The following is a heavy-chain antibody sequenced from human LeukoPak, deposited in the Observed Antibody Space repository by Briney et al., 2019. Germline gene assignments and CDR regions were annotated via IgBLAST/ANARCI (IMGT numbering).Heavy chain of an antibody. Sequence: PSETLSLTCTVSGASISGSSHYFWGWIRQTPGKGLEWIGSIYYSGITNYNPSLKSRVTISVDTSKNQFSLKLSSVTAADTAVYYCARQGNDILTGPLGAFDIWGQGTMVTVSS. CDR1: GASISGSSHY. CDR3: ARQGNDILTGPLGAFDI. D-gene: IGHD3-9*01. J-gene: IGHJ3*02. V-gene: IGHV4-39*01. CDR2: IYYSGIT.